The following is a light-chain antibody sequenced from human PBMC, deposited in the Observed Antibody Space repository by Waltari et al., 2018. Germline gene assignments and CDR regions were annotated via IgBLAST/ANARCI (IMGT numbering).Light chain of an antibody. CDR1: QSVSSN. CDR3: QQYNNWPPWT. V-gene: IGKV3-15*01. Sequence: EIVMTQSPATLSVSPGERATPSCRASQSVSSNLAWYQQKPGQAPRLLIYTASTRATGIPSRFSGSGSGTEFTLTISSLQSEDFAVYYCQQYNNWPPWTFGQGTKVE. CDR2: TAS. J-gene: IGKJ1*01.